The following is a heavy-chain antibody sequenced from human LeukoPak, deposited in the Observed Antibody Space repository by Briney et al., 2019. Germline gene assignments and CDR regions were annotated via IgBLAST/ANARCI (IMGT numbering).Heavy chain of an antibody. CDR2: ISAYNGNT. J-gene: IGHJ6*03. CDR3: AALSDAARPRRYYYYYMDV. CDR1: GYTFTSYG. D-gene: IGHD6-6*01. Sequence: ASVKVSCKASGYTFTSYGISWVRQAPGQGLEWMGWISAYNGNTNYAQKLQGRVTMTTDTSTGTAYMELRSLRSDDTAVYYCAALSDAARPRRYYYYYMDVWGKGTTVTVSS. V-gene: IGHV1-18*01.